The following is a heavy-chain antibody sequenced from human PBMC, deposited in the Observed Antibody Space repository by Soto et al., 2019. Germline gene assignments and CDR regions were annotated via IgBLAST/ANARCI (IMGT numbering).Heavy chain of an antibody. CDR2: INPSGGNT. D-gene: IGHD4-4*01. CDR3: ARRAGYSNALGY. J-gene: IGHJ4*02. V-gene: IGHV1-46*01. Sequence: QVQLVQGGTEVKRPGASVKVSCKTSGYILTKFYIYWVRQAPGQGLEWMGMINPSGGNTFFTQNFQGRITVTHDTSTSTVNMELNSLKSEDTAVYYCARRAGYSNALGYWGQGTLVTVSS. CDR1: GYILTKFY.